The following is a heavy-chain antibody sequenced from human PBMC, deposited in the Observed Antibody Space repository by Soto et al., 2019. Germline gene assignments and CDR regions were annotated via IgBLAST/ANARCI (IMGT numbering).Heavy chain of an antibody. CDR1: GYTFTSYA. CDR3: AREVNYYDSSGYYAVFDY. D-gene: IGHD3-22*01. Sequence: ASVKVSCKASGYTFTSYAMHWVRQAPGQRLEWMGWINAGNGNTKYSQKFQGRVTITRDTSASTAYMELSSLRSEDTAVYYCAREVNYYDSSGYYAVFDYWGQGTLVTVSS. V-gene: IGHV1-3*01. CDR2: INAGNGNT. J-gene: IGHJ4*02.